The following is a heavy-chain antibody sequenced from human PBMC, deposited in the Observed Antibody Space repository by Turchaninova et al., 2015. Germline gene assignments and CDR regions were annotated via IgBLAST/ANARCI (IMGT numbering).Heavy chain of an antibody. V-gene: IGHV1-8*03. CDR3: ARTAGDLDY. D-gene: IGHD6-13*01. CDR2: MNPKSGNT. CDR1: GYTFINFD. J-gene: IGHJ4*02. Sequence: QVQLVQSGAEVKKPGASVKVSCKASGYTFINFDINWVRQASGQGLEWMGWMNPKSGNTGFAQKFQGRVTISSDTSINTAYMELSNLRSEDTAVYYCARTAGDLDYWGQGTLVTVSS.